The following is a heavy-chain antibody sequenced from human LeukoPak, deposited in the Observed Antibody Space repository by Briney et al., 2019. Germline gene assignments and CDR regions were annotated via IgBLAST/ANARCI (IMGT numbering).Heavy chain of an antibody. V-gene: IGHV3-48*03. Sequence: PGGSLRLSCAASGFTFGSYEMNWVRQAPGPGLEWVSYISSSGSTIYYADSVKGRFTISRDNAKNSLYLQMNSLRAEDTAVYYCARGPSLYYYYYGMDVWGKGTTVTVSS. CDR1: GFTFGSYE. CDR2: ISSSGSTI. CDR3: ARGPSLYYYYYGMDV. J-gene: IGHJ6*04.